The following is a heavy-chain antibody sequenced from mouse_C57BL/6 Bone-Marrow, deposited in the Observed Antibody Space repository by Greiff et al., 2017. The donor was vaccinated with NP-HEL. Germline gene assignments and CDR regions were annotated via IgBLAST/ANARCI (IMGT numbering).Heavy chain of an antibody. CDR1: GFTFTDYY. CDR2: IRNKANGYTT. J-gene: IGHJ4*01. D-gene: IGHD2-3*01. CDR3: ARYNRWLLGAMDN. V-gene: IGHV7-3*01. Sequence: EVKLVESGGGLVQPGGSLSLSCAASGFTFTDYYMSWVRQPPGKALEWLGFIRNKANGYTTEYSASVKGRFTISSDNCQSNLYLQIHALRHEDISTYYCARYNRWLLGAMDNWGQGTSVTVSS.